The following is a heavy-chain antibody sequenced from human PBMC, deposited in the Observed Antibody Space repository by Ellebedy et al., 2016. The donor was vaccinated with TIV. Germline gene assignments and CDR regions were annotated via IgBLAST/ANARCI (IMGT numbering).Heavy chain of an antibody. D-gene: IGHD2-21*01. CDR1: GGSISSYY. CDR3: AIICGGDCYSGSYYGMDV. V-gene: IGHV4-59*01. CDR2: IYYSGST. J-gene: IGHJ6*02. Sequence: SETLSLXCTVSGGSISSYYWSWIRQPPGKGLEWIGYIYYSGSTNYNPSLKSRVTISVDTSKNQFSLKLSSVTAADTAVYYCAIICGGDCYSGSYYGMDVWGQGTTVTVSS.